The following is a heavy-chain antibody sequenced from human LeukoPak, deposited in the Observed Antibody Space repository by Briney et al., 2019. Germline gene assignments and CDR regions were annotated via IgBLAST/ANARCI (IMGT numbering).Heavy chain of an antibody. J-gene: IGHJ4*02. D-gene: IGHD2-2*01. Sequence: GGSLRLSCAASGFTFSSYWMSWVRQAPGKGLEWVANIKQDGSEKYYVDSVKGRLTISRDNAKNSLYLQMNSLRAEDTAVYYCARELGYCSSTSCPSWGQGTLVTVSS. V-gene: IGHV3-7*01. CDR2: IKQDGSEK. CDR1: GFTFSSYW. CDR3: ARELGYCSSTSCPS.